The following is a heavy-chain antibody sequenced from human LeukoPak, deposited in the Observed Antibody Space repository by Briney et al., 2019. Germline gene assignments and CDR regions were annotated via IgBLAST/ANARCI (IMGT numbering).Heavy chain of an antibody. Sequence: GGSLRLSYAASGFTSSSYAMHWVRQAPGKGLEWVAFIRYDGSNKYYADSVKGRFTISRDNSKNTVDLQMNRPGTQDKGVYYWAKGGLDGKFYFYSWGQGTLVTVSS. CDR3: AKGGLDGKFYFYS. CDR2: IRYDGSNK. J-gene: IGHJ4*02. V-gene: IGHV3-30*02. D-gene: IGHD3/OR15-3a*01. CDR1: GFTSSSYA.